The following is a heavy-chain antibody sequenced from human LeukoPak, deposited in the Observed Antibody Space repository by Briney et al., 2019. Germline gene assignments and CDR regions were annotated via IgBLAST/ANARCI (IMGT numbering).Heavy chain of an antibody. CDR1: GYRFTSDW. V-gene: IGHV5-51*01. Sequence: GESLKISCKGSGYRFTSDWIGWVRQMPGKGLEWMGIIYPGDSDTRYSPSFQGQVTISADKSVNTAYLQWSSLKASDTTMYYCARLSGRVVCSAGSCYIDSWGQGTLVTVSS. D-gene: IGHD2-15*01. J-gene: IGHJ4*02. CDR3: ARLSGRVVCSAGSCYIDS. CDR2: IYPGDSDT.